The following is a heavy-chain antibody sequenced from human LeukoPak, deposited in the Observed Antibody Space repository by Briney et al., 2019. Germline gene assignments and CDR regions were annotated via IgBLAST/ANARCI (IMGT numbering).Heavy chain of an antibody. Sequence: GGSLRLSCTVSGFTFSDYYMSWVRPAPGKGLEWVSYISSSGSMLHYADSVEGRFTISRDNAKNSLYLQMSSLRVEDTAVYYCTRRPYSSSWYYFDYWGQGTLVTVSS. D-gene: IGHD6-13*01. V-gene: IGHV3-11*04. CDR1: GFTFSDYY. CDR3: TRRPYSSSWYYFDY. CDR2: ISSSGSML. J-gene: IGHJ4*02.